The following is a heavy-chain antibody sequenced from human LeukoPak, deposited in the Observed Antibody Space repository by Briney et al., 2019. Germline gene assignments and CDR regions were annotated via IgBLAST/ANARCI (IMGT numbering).Heavy chain of an antibody. CDR2: IYYSGST. CDR1: GGSISSSSYY. V-gene: IGHV4-39*01. CDR3: ARQPSSGWLYNWFNP. Sequence: PSETLSLTCTVSGGSISSSSYYWGWIRQPPGKGLEWIESIYYSGSTYYNPSLKSRVTISVDTSKNQFSLKLSSVTAADTSVYYCARQPSSGWLYNWFNPWGQGTLVTVSS. J-gene: IGHJ5*02. D-gene: IGHD6-19*01.